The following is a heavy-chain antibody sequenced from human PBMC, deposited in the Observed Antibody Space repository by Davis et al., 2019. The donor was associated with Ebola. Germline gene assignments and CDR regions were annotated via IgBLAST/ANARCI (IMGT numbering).Heavy chain of an antibody. Sequence: PGGSLRLSCAASGFTFSNAWMSWVRQAPGKGLEWVGRIRSKSDGVTTDYAVSVKGRFTISRDGTQIMLYLQMNSLKTEDTAVYYCATGSMILGPTNAFDIWGQGTMVTVSS. CDR3: ATGSMILGPTNAFDI. CDR2: IRSKSDGVTT. CDR1: GFTFSNAW. V-gene: IGHV3-15*01. D-gene: IGHD3-22*01. J-gene: IGHJ3*02.